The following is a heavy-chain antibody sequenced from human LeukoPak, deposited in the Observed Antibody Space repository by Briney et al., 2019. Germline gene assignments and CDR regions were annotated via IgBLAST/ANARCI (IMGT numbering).Heavy chain of an antibody. V-gene: IGHV4-59*11. J-gene: IGHJ4*02. CDR2: IYHTGST. CDR1: GASMSSHY. CDR3: AKEGGPARPGLDS. D-gene: IGHD6-6*01. Sequence: PSQTLSLTCTVPGASMSSHYWTWMRQDPGTGLEWIGNIYHTGSTSYNPALESRVTISLDTSNNQFSLKLTSVTAADTAVYYCAKEGGPARPGLDSWGQGTLVTVSS.